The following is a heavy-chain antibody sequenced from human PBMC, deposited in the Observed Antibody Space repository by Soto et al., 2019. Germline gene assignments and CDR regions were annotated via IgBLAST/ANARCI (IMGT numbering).Heavy chain of an antibody. CDR2: IYYSGST. V-gene: IGHV4-30-4*01. Sequence: TLSLTCTVSGGSISSGDYYWSWIRQPPGKGLEWIGYIYYSGSTYYNPSLKSRVTISVDTSKNQFSLKLSSVTAADTAVYYCARDGITMVRGVIATTFYGMDVWGQGTTVTVSS. D-gene: IGHD3-10*01. CDR3: ARDGITMVRGVIATTFYGMDV. CDR1: GGSISSGDYY. J-gene: IGHJ6*02.